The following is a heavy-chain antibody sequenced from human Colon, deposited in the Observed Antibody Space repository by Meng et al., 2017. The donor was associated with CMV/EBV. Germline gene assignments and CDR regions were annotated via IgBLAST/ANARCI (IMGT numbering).Heavy chain of an antibody. J-gene: IGHJ6*02. CDR2: MNPATGNT. V-gene: IGHV1-8*01. Sequence: ASVKVSCKAPGYSFTNFDIYWMRQAPGQGLEWMGWMNPATGNTGYAETLQGRVTMTRDSSIGTAYMELSSLRFEDTAVYYCARVRLAAAGSEPFSIWGQGTTVTVSS. CDR1: GYSFTNFD. D-gene: IGHD6-13*01. CDR3: ARVRLAAAGSEPFSI.